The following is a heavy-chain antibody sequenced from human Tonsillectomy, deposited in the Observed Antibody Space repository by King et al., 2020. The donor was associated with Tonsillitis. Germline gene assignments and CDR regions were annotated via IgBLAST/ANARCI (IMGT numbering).Heavy chain of an antibody. CDR1: GYTFSNYW. J-gene: IGHJ5*02. CDR3: ARLPIVGATINWFDP. D-gene: IGHD1-26*01. CDR2: IFPGDSDT. V-gene: IGHV5-51*01. Sequence: VQLVESGAAVKKPGESLKISCKGSGYTFSNYWIAWVRQMPGKGLEWMGIIFPGDSDTRYSPSFQGHVTISADKSISPAYLQWSSLKAADSTMYYCARLPIVGATINWFDPWGQGTLVTVSS.